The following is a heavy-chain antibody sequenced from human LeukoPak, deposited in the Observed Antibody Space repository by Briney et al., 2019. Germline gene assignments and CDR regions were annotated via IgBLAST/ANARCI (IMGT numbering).Heavy chain of an antibody. J-gene: IGHJ4*02. V-gene: IGHV4-61*01. Sequence: SETLSLTCTVSGGSVSSGSYYWSWIRQPPGKGLEWIGYIYYSGSTNYNPSLKSRVTISVDTSKNQFSLKLSSVTAADTAVYYCARTYASGYFDYWGQGTLVTVSS. D-gene: IGHD3-10*01. CDR3: ARTYASGYFDY. CDR2: IYYSGST. CDR1: GGSVSSGSYY.